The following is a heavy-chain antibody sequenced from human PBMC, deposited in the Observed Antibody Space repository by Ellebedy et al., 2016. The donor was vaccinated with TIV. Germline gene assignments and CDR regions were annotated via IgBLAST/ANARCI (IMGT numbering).Heavy chain of an antibody. CDR1: GFTVSTNY. V-gene: IGHV3-66*01. D-gene: IGHD3-22*01. J-gene: IGHJ3*02. CDR3: ARVHYYVRSTYSRVFDI. CDR2: IYDGGTT. Sequence: PGGSLRLSCAASGFTVSTNYMIWVRQSPGRGLEWVSIIYDGGTTYYADAVKGRFTISRDNSKNTLYLQMNSLRAEDTAVYYCARVHYYVRSTYSRVFDIWGQGTRVTVSS.